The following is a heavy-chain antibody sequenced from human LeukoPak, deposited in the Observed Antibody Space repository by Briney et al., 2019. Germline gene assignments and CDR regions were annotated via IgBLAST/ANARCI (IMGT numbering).Heavy chain of an antibody. J-gene: IGHJ4*02. CDR2: YSGGST. Sequence: YSGGSTYYADSVKGRFTISRDNSKNTLFLQMNSLRAEDTAVYYCAREIERYTVMGLDYWGQGTLVTVSS. CDR3: AREIERYTVMGLDY. V-gene: IGHV3-53*05. D-gene: IGHD5-18*01.